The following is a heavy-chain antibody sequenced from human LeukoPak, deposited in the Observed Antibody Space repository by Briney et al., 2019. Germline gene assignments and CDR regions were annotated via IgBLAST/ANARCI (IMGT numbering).Heavy chain of an antibody. J-gene: IGHJ4*02. CDR2: ISAYNGNT. Sequence: ASVKVSCKASGYTFTSYGISWVRQAPGQGLEWMGWISAYNGNTNYAQKLQGRVTMTTDTSTGTAYMELRSLRSDDTAVYYCARGRFGSDGYHYFDYWGQGTLVTVSS. V-gene: IGHV1-18*01. CDR3: ARGRFGSDGYHYFDY. D-gene: IGHD5-24*01. CDR1: GYTFTSYG.